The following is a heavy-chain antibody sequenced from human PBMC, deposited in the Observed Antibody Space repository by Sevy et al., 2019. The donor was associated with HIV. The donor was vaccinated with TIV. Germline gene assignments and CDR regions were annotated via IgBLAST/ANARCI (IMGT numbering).Heavy chain of an antibody. V-gene: IGHV3-23*01. CDR1: GFSFSSYA. CDR2: ISGIGGST. CDR3: AKGGFTMVRGVFDY. J-gene: IGHJ4*02. Sequence: GGSLRLSCAASGFSFSSYAMSWVRQTPGKGLEWVSAISGIGGSTYYADSVKGRFTISRDNSKNTLYLQMNSLRAEDTAVYYCAKGGFTMVRGVFDYWGQGTLVTVSS. D-gene: IGHD3-10*01.